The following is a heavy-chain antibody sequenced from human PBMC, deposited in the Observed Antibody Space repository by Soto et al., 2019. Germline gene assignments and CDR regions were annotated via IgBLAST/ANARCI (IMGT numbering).Heavy chain of an antibody. Sequence: GASVKVSCKASGGTFSSYAISWVRQAPGQGLEWMGGIIPIFGTANYAQKFQGRVTITADESTSTAYMELSSLRSEDTAVYYCARTGGIGIQLWSPNYYYYGMDVWGQGTTVTVSS. CDR3: ARTGGIGIQLWSPNYYYYGMDV. V-gene: IGHV1-69*13. J-gene: IGHJ6*02. CDR2: IIPIFGTA. D-gene: IGHD5-18*01. CDR1: GGTFSSYA.